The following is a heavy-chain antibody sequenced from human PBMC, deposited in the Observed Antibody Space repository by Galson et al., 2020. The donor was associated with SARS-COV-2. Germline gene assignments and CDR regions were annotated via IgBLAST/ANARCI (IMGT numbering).Heavy chain of an antibody. D-gene: IGHD3-3*01. J-gene: IGHJ6*02. Sequence: ETLSLTCAASGFTFDDYAMQWVRQGPGKGLEWVSLINWNGNTTYYADSVKGRFIISRDNSKNSLSLQMNSLRPEDTALYYCAKSITIFGVETTEYYYGMDVWGQGTTVTVSS. CDR2: INWNGNTT. V-gene: IGHV3-43D*03. CDR3: AKSITIFGVETTEYYYGMDV. CDR1: GFTFDDYA.